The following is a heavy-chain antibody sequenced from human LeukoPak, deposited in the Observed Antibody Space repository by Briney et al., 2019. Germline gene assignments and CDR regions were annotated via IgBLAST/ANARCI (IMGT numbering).Heavy chain of an antibody. CDR1: GYTFTSFG. J-gene: IGHJ4*02. V-gene: IGHV1-18*04. Sequence: ASVTVSCKPPGYTFTSFGISWVRQAPGQGLEWMGWIGAYNGDTNYAQKFQGRVTMTTDTSTSTACMDLRSLRSDDTAVYYCTRDHCRGDNCPSFDYWGQGTLVTVSS. CDR2: IGAYNGDT. CDR3: TRDHCRGDNCPSFDY. D-gene: IGHD2-15*01.